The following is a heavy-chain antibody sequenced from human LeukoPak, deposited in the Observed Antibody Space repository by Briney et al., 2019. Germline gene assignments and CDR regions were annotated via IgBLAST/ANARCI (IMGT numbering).Heavy chain of an antibody. J-gene: IGHJ6*02. V-gene: IGHV4-34*01. CDR1: GGSFSGYY. CDR3: ARDHLYYYDSSGHGTYYYYGMDV. CDR2: INHSGST. Sequence: MSSETLSLTCAVYGGSFSGYYWSWIRQPPGKGLEWIGEINHSGSTNYNPSLKSRVTISVDTSKNQFSLKLSSVTAADTAVYYCARDHLYYYDSSGHGTYYYYGMDVWGQGTTVTVSS. D-gene: IGHD3-22*01.